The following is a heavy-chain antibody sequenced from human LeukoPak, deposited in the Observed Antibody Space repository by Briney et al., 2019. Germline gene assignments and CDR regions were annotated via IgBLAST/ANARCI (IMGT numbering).Heavy chain of an antibody. CDR3: ARGPHDTAYYFDQ. V-gene: IGHV1-8*03. Sequence: ASVKVSCKASGYTFTSYDINWVRQATGQGLEWMGWMNPNSGNTGYAQKFQGRVTITRNTSISTAYMELSSLRSEDTAVYYCARGPHDTAYYFDQWGQGTLVTVSS. J-gene: IGHJ4*02. CDR1: GYTFTSYD. D-gene: IGHD5-18*01. CDR2: MNPNSGNT.